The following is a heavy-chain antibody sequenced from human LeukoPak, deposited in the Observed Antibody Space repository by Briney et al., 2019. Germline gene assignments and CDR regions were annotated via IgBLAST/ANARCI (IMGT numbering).Heavy chain of an antibody. Sequence: PGGSLRLSCLGSGFTFSSHDMDWVRQAPGKGLEWVAVISYDGSNKYYADSVKGRFTISRDNSKNTLYLQMNSLRAEDTAVYYCARDNYDSSGYYYQVYWFDPWGQGTLVTVSS. D-gene: IGHD3-22*01. J-gene: IGHJ5*02. CDR2: ISYDGSNK. V-gene: IGHV3-30*03. CDR1: GFTFSSHD. CDR3: ARDNYDSSGYYYQVYWFDP.